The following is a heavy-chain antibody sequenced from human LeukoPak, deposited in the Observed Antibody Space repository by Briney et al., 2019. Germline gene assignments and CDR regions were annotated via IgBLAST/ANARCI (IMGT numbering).Heavy chain of an antibody. CDR2: MHYRGTT. D-gene: IGHD3-3*01. Sequence: SETLSLTCTVSGVSISSSNNFWGWIRQPPGKGLEWIGSMHYRGTTYYIPSLKSRVTISVDTSKNQFSLKLSSVTAADTAVYYCARTYYDFWSGYPNYYYYYYMDVWGKGTTVTVSS. CDR3: ARTYYDFWSGYPNYYYYYYMDV. V-gene: IGHV4-39*07. CDR1: GVSISSSNNF. J-gene: IGHJ6*03.